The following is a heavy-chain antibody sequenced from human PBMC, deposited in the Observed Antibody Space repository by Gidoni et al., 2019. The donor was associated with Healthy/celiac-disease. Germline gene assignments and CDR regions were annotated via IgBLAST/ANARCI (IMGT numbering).Heavy chain of an antibody. CDR1: GFTFSRYD. CDR3: ARGGSSWYGGGYYFDY. D-gene: IGHD6-13*01. J-gene: IGHJ4*02. V-gene: IGHV3-13*01. Sequence: EVQLVESGGGLVQPGGSLRLSCAASGFTFSRYDMHWVRQATGKGLAWVSAIGTAGDTYYPGSVKGRFTISRENAKNSLYLQMNSLRAGDTAVYYCARGGSSWYGGGYYFDYWGQGTLVTVSS. CDR2: IGTAGDT.